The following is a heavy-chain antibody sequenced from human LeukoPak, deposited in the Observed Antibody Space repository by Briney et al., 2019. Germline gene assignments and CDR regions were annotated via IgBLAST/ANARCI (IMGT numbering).Heavy chain of an antibody. CDR3: ARDAGTYLYYFDY. CDR2: IYSGGST. D-gene: IGHD3-10*01. V-gene: IGHV3-66*01. J-gene: IGHJ4*02. CDR1: GFSVVSKY. Sequence: GGSLRLSCAASGFSVVSKYMNWVRQAPGKGLEWVSVIYSGGSTYYADSVKGRFTISRDTSKNTVDLQMNSLRAEDTAVYYCARDAGTYLYYFDYWGKGTLVTVSS.